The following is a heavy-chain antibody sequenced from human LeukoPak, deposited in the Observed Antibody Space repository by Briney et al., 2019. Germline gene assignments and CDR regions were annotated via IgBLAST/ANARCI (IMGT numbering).Heavy chain of an antibody. D-gene: IGHD3-3*01. CDR1: GFTFSSYW. CDR3: ARGGNSYYDFWSGPSDAFDI. Sequence: PGGSLGLSCAASGFTFSSYWMHWVRQAPAKGLVWVSRINSDGSSTSYADSVKGRFTISRDNAKSTLYLQMNSLRAEDTAVYYCARGGNSYYDFWSGPSDAFDIWGQGTMVTVSS. V-gene: IGHV3-74*01. J-gene: IGHJ3*02. CDR2: INSDGSST.